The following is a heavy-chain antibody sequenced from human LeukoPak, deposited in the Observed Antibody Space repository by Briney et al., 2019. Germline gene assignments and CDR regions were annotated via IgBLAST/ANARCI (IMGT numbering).Heavy chain of an antibody. Sequence: GGSLRLSCAASGLTFSSYDMHWVRQTPGKGLEWVAIIWYDGSNKYYADSVKGRFTISRDNSKNTLYLQMNSPRAEDTAIYYCARDGDSNWYFDLWGRGTLVTVSS. D-gene: IGHD4-11*01. CDR2: IWYDGSNK. J-gene: IGHJ2*01. CDR3: ARDGDSNWYFDL. CDR1: GLTFSSYD. V-gene: IGHV3-33*01.